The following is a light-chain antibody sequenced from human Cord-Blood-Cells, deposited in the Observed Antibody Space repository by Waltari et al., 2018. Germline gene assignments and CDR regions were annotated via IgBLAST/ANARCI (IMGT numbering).Light chain of an antibody. CDR2: WAS. CDR1: QSVLYSSNNKNY. CDR3: QQYYSTPYT. V-gene: IGKV4-1*01. Sequence: DIVMTQSPDSLAVSLAVRASTNCKSSQSVLYSSNNKNYLAWYQQKPGQPPKLLIYWASTRESGVPDRFSGSGSGTDFTLTISSLQAEDVAVYYCQQYYSTPYTFGQGTKLEIK. J-gene: IGKJ2*01.